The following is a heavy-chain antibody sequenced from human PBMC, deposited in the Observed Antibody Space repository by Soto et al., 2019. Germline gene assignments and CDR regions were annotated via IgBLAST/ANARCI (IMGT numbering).Heavy chain of an antibody. CDR3: ARASYYYDGSGYHGY. CDR2: ISSSSSYI. CDR1: GYTFSSYS. Sequence: EVKLVESGGGLGKPGGSLRLSCAASGYTFSSYSMNWVRQAPGKGLEWVSSISSSSSYIYYADSVKGRFTISRDNAKNSLYLQMNSLRAEDTAVYYCARASYYYDGSGYHGYWGQGTLVTVSS. V-gene: IGHV3-21*01. J-gene: IGHJ4*02. D-gene: IGHD3-22*01.